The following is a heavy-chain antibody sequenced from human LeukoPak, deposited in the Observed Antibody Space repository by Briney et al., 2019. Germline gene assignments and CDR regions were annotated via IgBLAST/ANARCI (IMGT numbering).Heavy chain of an antibody. CDR3: ARAGGSGWPFRGNYFDY. V-gene: IGHV3-48*03. D-gene: IGHD6-19*01. CDR1: GFTFSSYE. CDR2: ISSSGSTI. J-gene: IGHJ4*02. Sequence: PGXSLRLSCAASGFTFSSYEMNWVRQAPGKGMEWVSYISSSGSTIYYADSVKGRFTISRDNAKNSLYLQMNSLRAEDTAVYYCARAGGSGWPFRGNYFDYWGQGTLVTVSS.